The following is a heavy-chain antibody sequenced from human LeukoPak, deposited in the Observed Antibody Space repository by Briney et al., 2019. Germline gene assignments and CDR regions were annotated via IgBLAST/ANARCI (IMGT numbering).Heavy chain of an antibody. Sequence: GESLKISCKASGYSFTNYWIGWVRQMPGKGLEWVGIIDPSDSETRYTPSFQGQVTISVDKSLTTAYLQWNSLKASDTAMYYCARQTAMGRSGDYWGQGTLVTVSS. CDR2: IDPSDSET. J-gene: IGHJ4*02. CDR3: ARQTAMGRSGDY. CDR1: GYSFTNYW. V-gene: IGHV5-51*01. D-gene: IGHD5-18*01.